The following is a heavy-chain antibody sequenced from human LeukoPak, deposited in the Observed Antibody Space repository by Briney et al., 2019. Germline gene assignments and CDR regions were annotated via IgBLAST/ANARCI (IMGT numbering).Heavy chain of an antibody. CDR2: VSYSGRT. J-gene: IGHJ5*02. CDR3: ARVYSVRGWSGWFDP. V-gene: IGHV4-59*12. D-gene: IGHD6-19*01. Sequence: RPSETLSLTCTVSGGSITNYYWNWIRQPPGKDLEWIGCVSYSGRTHYSSALKSRVTISVDTSKNQFSLKLSSVTAADTAVYYCARVYSVRGWSGWFDPWGQGTLVTVSS. CDR1: GGSITNYY.